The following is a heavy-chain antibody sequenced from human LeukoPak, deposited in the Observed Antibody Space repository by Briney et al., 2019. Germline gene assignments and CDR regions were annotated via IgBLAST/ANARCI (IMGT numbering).Heavy chain of an antibody. CDR2: IRGSGGST. D-gene: IGHD2/OR15-2a*01. J-gene: IGHJ4*02. CDR1: GFTFSSYA. V-gene: IGHV3-23*01. Sequence: GGSLRLSCAVSGFTFSSYAMSWVRQAPGKGLEWVAGIRGSGGSTYYADSVKGRFTISRDNSKNTLYLQMNSLRAEDTAVYYCAKALLSQRYYFDYWGQGTLVTVSS. CDR3: AKALLSQRYYFDY.